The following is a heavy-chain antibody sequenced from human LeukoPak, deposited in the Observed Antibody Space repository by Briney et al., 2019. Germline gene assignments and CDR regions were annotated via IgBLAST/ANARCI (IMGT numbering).Heavy chain of an antibody. CDR1: GFTYSSYA. V-gene: IGHV3-23*01. CDR3: AKDVDYYGSGSSSNWFDP. D-gene: IGHD3-10*01. Sequence: PGGSLRLSCAVSGFTYSSYAMSWVRQAPGKALEWVSAISGSGGSTYYADSVKGRFTISRDNSKNTLYLQMNSLRAEDTAVYYCAKDVDYYGSGSSSNWFDPWGQGTLVTVSS. J-gene: IGHJ5*02. CDR2: ISGSGGST.